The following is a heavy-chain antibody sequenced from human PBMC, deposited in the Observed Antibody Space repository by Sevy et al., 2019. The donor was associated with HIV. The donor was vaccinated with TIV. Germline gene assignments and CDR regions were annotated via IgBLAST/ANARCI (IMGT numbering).Heavy chain of an antibody. CDR3: ARDRYCSTSRCYNWIDP. J-gene: IGHJ5*02. Sequence: GGSLRLSCAASGFAFNTFGMHWVRRAPGKGLEWVAFISFDENIEYYADSVKGRLTISRDNSKNMLYLQMNSLRAEDTAMYYCARDRYCSTSRCYNWIDPWGQGTLVTVSS. CDR1: GFAFNTFG. V-gene: IGHV3-33*01. D-gene: IGHD2-2*01. CDR2: ISFDENIE.